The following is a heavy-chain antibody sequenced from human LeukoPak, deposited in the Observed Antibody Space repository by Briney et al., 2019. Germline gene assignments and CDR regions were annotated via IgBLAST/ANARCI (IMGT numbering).Heavy chain of an antibody. CDR1: GFTFSDYY. CDR3: AREVSGSYVPSFDY. CDR2: ISSSGSTI. V-gene: IGHV3-11*01. Sequence: PGGPLRLSCAASGFTFSDYYMSWIRQAPGKGLEWVSYISSSGSTIYYADSVKGRFTIYRDNSKNTLYLQMNSLRAEDTAVYYCAREVSGSYVPSFDYWGQGTLVTVSS. J-gene: IGHJ4*02. D-gene: IGHD1-26*01.